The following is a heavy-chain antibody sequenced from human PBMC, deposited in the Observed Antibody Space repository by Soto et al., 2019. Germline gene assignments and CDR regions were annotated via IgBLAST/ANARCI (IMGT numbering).Heavy chain of an antibody. CDR3: ARGPIHLFGVTRTNWFDP. CDR1: GGTFSSYA. J-gene: IGHJ5*02. CDR2: IIPIFGTA. D-gene: IGHD3-3*01. V-gene: IGHV1-69*13. Sequence: AASVKVSCKASGGTFSSYAISWVRQAPGQGLEWMGGIIPIFGTANYAQKFQGRVTITADESTSTAYMELSSLRSEDTAVYYCARGPIHLFGVTRTNWFDPWGQGTLVTVSS.